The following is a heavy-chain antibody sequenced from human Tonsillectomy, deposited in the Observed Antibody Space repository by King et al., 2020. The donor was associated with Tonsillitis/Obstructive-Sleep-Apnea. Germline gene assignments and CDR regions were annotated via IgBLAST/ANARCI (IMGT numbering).Heavy chain of an antibody. J-gene: IGHJ6*02. V-gene: IGHV1-2*02. Sequence: QLVQSGAEVKKPGASVKVSCKASGYTFTGYYMHWVRQAPGQGLEWMGWSNPNSGCTNYAQKFKGRVTMTRDTSISTAYMELSRLRSDATAVYYCARENSSLVRGGDYYYYGMDVWGQGTTVTVSS. CDR2: SNPNSGCT. CDR3: ARENSSLVRGGDYYYYGMDV. CDR1: GYTFTGYY. D-gene: IGHD6-13*01.